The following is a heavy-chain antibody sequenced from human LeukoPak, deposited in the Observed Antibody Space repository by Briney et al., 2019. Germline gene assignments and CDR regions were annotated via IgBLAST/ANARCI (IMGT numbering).Heavy chain of an antibody. J-gene: IGHJ4*02. CDR2: ISASGGST. CDR1: GFTFTTYD. D-gene: IGHD4-23*01. V-gene: IGHV3-23*01. CDR3: ARRAGGYSHPYDY. Sequence: GGSLRLSCAASGFTFTTYDMNWVRQAPGKGLEWVSGISASGGSTFYADSVKGRFTISRDNSKNTLYLQMNSLRAEDTAVYYCARRAGGYSHPYDYWGQGTLVTVSS.